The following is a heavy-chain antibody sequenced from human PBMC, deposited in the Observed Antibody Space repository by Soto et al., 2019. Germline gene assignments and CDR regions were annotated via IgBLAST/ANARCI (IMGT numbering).Heavy chain of an antibody. J-gene: IGHJ4*02. CDR1: GFTFSSYG. V-gene: IGHV3-33*01. CDR2: IWYDGSNK. CDR3: ARDIKWSSGWYGIFDY. Sequence: GGSLRLSCAASGFTFSSYGMHWVRQAPGKGLEWVAVIWYDGSNKYYADSVKGRFTISRDNSKNTLYLQMNSLRAEDTAVYYCARDIKWSSGWYGIFDYWGQGTLVTVSS. D-gene: IGHD6-19*01.